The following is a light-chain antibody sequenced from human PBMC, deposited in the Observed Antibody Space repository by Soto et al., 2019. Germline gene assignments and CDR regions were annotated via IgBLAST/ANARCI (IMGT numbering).Light chain of an antibody. CDR2: KAS. CDR3: QQYNTYPLT. J-gene: IGKJ4*01. V-gene: IGKV1-5*03. CDR1: QSISTW. Sequence: DIPMTQSPSTLSASVGDRVTITCRASQSISTWLAWYQQKPGKAPKLLIYKASSLEGGVTSRFSGSGSGTEFNITVSSLRPDDFATYYCQQYNTYPLTFGGGTTVEIK.